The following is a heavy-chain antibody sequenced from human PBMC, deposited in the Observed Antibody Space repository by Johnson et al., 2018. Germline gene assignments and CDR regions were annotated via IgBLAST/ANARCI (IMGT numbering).Heavy chain of an antibody. V-gene: IGHV3-64*02. D-gene: IGHD1-26*01. CDR1: GFTFSSYA. J-gene: IGHJ3*02. CDR2: ISSNGGST. CDR3: ARGGGELLLGVDAFDI. Sequence: VQLVESGEGLVQPGGSLRLSCAASGFTFSSYAMHWVRQAPGKGLEYVSAISSNGGSTYYADSVKGRFTISRDNSKNTLYLQMGSLRAEDMAVSYCARGGGELLLGVDAFDIWGQGTMVTVSS.